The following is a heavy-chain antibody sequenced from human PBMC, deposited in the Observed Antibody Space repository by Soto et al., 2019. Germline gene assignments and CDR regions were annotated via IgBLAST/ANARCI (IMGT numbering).Heavy chain of an antibody. CDR2: LSYSGGN. CDR1: GGSISSYY. CDR3: ARGRYCSGISCYVFDS. V-gene: IGHV4-59*01. J-gene: IGHJ5*01. Sequence: SETLSLTCTVSGGSISSYYWSWIRQPPGKGLEWIGYLSYSGGNNYNPSLKSRVAIFGDTSKNQVSLQLRSVTSADTAVYYCARGRYCSGISCYVFDSWGQGTLVTVPS. D-gene: IGHD2-15*01.